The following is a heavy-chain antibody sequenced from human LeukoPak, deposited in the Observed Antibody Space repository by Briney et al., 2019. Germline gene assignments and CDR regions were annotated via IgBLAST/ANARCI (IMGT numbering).Heavy chain of an antibody. CDR3: ARLFGIAAAGPDY. J-gene: IGHJ4*02. CDR1: GYTFTGYY. Sequence: ASVKVSCKASGYTFTGYYMHWVRQAPGQGLEWMGWINPNSGGTNYARKFQGRVTMTRDTSISTAYMELSRLRSDDTAVYYCARLFGIAAAGPDYWGQGTLVTVSS. V-gene: IGHV1-2*02. CDR2: INPNSGGT. D-gene: IGHD6-13*01.